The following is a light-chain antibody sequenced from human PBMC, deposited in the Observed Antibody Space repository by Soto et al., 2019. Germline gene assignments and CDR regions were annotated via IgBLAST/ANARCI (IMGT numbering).Light chain of an antibody. CDR2: AAS. V-gene: IGKV1-39*01. CDR3: QQSYSTPYT. J-gene: IGKJ2*01. Sequence: DIQMTQSPSSLSASVGDRVTITCRASQSISSYLNWYQQKPGKAPKLLIYAASSLQSGVPSRFSGNGSGTDFTLTISSLQPEDFETYNCQQSYSTPYTFGQGTKLEIK. CDR1: QSISSY.